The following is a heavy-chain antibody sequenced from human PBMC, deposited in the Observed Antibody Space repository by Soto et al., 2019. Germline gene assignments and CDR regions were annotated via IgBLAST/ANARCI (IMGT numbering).Heavy chain of an antibody. CDR2: IIPVFRTP. CDR3: AKSLAYHDFDSACYNEMDV. V-gene: IGHV1-69*01. Sequence: QVQLVHSGAEVRKPGSSVKVSCKVSGSRFIYNAMNWVRLAPGQGLEWMGAIIPVFRTPRYAQKFPGRLTNTAADSSADDATGEVYTVLGHLTYVDTAVYSCAKSLAYHDFDSACYNEMDVGGQGPQVLVYS. CDR1: GSRFIYNA. J-gene: IGHJ6*02. D-gene: IGHD2-2*02.